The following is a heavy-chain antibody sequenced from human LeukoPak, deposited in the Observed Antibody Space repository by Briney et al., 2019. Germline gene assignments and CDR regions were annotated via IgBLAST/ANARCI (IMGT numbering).Heavy chain of an antibody. CDR2: FDPEDGET. CDR3: ATDRLGYCSSTSCVYNWFDP. V-gene: IGHV1-24*01. Sequence: ASVKVSCKVSGYTLTELSMHWVRQALGKGLEWMGGFDPEDGETIYAQKFQGRVTMTEDTSTDTAYMELSSLRSEDTAVYYCATDRLGYCSSTSCVYNWFDPWGQGTLVTVSS. CDR1: GYTLTELS. D-gene: IGHD2-2*01. J-gene: IGHJ5*02.